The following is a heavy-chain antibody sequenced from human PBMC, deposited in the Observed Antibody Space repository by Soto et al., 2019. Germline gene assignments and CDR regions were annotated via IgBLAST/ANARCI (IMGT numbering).Heavy chain of an antibody. V-gene: IGHV3-64D*06. CDR3: VKHARGLAGVAFDY. CDR1: GLIFSEST. CDR2: VSTRRRST. Sequence: HPGVTLRLSCSASGLIFSESTIQWVRHVPGRRREDISDVSTRRRSTYYAGSVKYRFNISRDQSHHTLSLQMGSLSPEDTAIYSFVKHARGLAGVAFDYWGKGTQVTASS. J-gene: IGHJ4*02. D-gene: IGHD2-15*01.